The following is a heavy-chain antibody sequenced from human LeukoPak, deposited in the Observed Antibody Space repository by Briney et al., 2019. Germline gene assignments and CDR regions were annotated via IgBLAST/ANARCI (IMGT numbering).Heavy chain of an antibody. CDR2: TSSDGTVK. CDR1: GFTFSTYA. J-gene: IGHJ4*01. V-gene: IGHV3-30-3*01. Sequence: PGRSLRLSCAASGFTFSTYAMHWVRLAPGKGLEWVAVTSSDGTVKYYPDSVKGRFTISRDNSKNTLYLQVNSLRPEDTGVYYCARDPVPAAARHFDYWGQGTLVTVSS. CDR3: ARDPVPAAARHFDY. D-gene: IGHD2-2*01.